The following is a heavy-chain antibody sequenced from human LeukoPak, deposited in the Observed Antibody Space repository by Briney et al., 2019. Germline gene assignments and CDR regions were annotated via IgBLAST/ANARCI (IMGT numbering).Heavy chain of an antibody. CDR2: VYTSGST. CDR1: GGSISRGSYY. CDR3: AREGSGHNYGVSAG. D-gene: IGHD5-18*01. J-gene: IGHJ4*02. Sequence: SQTLSLTCTVSGGSISRGSYYWSWIRQPAGKGLEWIGRVYTSGSTNYNPSLKSRVTISVDTSKNQFSLKLNSVTAADTAVYYCAREGSGHNYGVSAGWGQGTLVTVSS. V-gene: IGHV4-61*02.